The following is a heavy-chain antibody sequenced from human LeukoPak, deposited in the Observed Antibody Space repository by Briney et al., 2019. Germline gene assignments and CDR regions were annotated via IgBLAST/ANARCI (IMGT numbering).Heavy chain of an antibody. CDR2: INHSGSA. D-gene: IGHD6-6*01. CDR3: ARGFPSSSRWFDP. V-gene: IGHV4-34*01. CDR1: AGSFSGYH. Sequence: SETLSLTCGVYAGSFSGYHWTWIRLRPGKGLEWIGDINHSGSAHYNPSLKSRVTISVDTSNNQFSLNLHSVTAADTAVYYCARGFPSSSRWFDPWGQGPLVTVSS. J-gene: IGHJ5*02.